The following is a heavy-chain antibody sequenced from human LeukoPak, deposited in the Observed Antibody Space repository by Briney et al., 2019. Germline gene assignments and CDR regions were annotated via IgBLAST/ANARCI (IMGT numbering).Heavy chain of an antibody. CDR3: IIVLSSTRYNLCDY. V-gene: IGHV3-74*03. CDR2: ISPDGSTT. J-gene: IGHJ4*02. Sequence: GVTLRLSCAASGFTFNRYWMHWVRQAPGKGLMWISRISPDGSTTLYADSLKGRCTIPRDNAKHTLYLQINIRGADDTAVYYCIIVLSSTRYNLCDYGGEGTL. CDR1: GFTFNRYW. D-gene: IGHD6-13*01.